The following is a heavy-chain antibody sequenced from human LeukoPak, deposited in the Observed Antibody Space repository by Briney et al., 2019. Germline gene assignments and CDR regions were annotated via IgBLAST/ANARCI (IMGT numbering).Heavy chain of an antibody. CDR2: IYVGGST. J-gene: IGHJ6*03. Sequence: GGSLRLSCAASGFTVSSNDMSWVRQAPGRGLEWVSVIYVGGSTYYADSVKGRFTISRDNSKNTLYLQMNSLRAEDTAVYYCARDRGSGITMVRGVIRGYMDVWGKGTTVTVSS. V-gene: IGHV3-53*01. D-gene: IGHD3-10*01. CDR1: GFTVSSND. CDR3: ARDRGSGITMVRGVIRGYMDV.